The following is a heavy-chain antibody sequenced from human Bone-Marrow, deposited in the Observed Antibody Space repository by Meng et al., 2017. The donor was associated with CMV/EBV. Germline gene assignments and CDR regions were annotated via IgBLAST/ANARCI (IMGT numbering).Heavy chain of an antibody. V-gene: IGHV4-39*07. CDR1: GGSIRSSSYY. CDR2: SYHDGNT. CDR3: VTRYSSGWTYDY. J-gene: IGHJ4*02. D-gene: IGHD6-19*01. Sequence: SETLSLTCTVSGGSIRSSSYYWGWIRQPPGKGLEWIGSSYHDGNTYYKSSLKSRVTISVDTSKNQFSLKLSSVTAADTAVYYCVTRYSSGWTYDYWGQGTLVTVSS.